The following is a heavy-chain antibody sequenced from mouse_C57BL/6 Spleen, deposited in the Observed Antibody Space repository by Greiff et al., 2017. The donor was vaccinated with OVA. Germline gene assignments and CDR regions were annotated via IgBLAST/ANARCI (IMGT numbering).Heavy chain of an antibody. V-gene: IGHV5-16*01. Sequence: EVQRVESEGGLVQPGSSMKLSCTASGFTFSDYYMAWVRQVPEKGLEWVANINYDGSSTYYLDSLKSRFIISRDNAKNSLYLQMSSLKSEDTATYYCARVGSNYDYAMDYWGQGTSVTVSS. CDR1: GFTFSDYY. D-gene: IGHD2-5*01. CDR3: ARVGSNYDYAMDY. CDR2: INYDGSST. J-gene: IGHJ4*01.